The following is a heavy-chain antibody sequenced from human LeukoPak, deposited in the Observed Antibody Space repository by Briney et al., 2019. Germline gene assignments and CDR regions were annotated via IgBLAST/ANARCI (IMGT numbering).Heavy chain of an antibody. Sequence: GGSLRLSCAASGFAFSSYAVHWVRQAPGKGLECVAVISHDGSKKYYADFVKGRFTISRDNSKNTLYLQMNSLRTEDTAVYYCARVASDSSGWYHFDYWGQGTLVTVSS. CDR1: GFAFSSYA. CDR2: ISHDGSKK. D-gene: IGHD6-19*01. CDR3: ARVASDSSGWYHFDY. J-gene: IGHJ4*02. V-gene: IGHV3-30*14.